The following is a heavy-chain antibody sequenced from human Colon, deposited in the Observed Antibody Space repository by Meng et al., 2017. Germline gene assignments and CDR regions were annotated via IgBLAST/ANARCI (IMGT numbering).Heavy chain of an antibody. CDR2: IYYSGST. Sequence: VQPQESGPGLVRPSETLSLTCTFSGGSVISNSYYWSWIRQPPGKGLEWIGFIYYSGSTNYNPSLKSRVTISVDTSKNQFSLKVSSVTAADTAVYYCARDSGYDKNWFDPWGQGTLVTVSS. CDR3: ARDSGYDKNWFDP. D-gene: IGHD5-12*01. J-gene: IGHJ5*02. V-gene: IGHV4-61*01. CDR1: GGSVISNSYY.